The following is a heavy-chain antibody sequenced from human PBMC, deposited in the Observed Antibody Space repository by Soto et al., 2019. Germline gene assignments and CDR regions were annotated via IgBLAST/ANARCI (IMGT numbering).Heavy chain of an antibody. D-gene: IGHD1-1*01. J-gene: IGHJ4*02. CDR2: ISAHNGNT. V-gene: IGHV1-18*01. Sequence: QVHLVQSGAEVKKPGASVKVPCKASGYTFTSYGITWVRQAPGQGLEWMGWISAHNGNTDYAQKLQGRVIVTRDTSTSTAYMELKGLRSDVAAVYYCARGRYGDYWGQGALVTVSS. CDR3: ARGRYGDY. CDR1: GYTFTSYG.